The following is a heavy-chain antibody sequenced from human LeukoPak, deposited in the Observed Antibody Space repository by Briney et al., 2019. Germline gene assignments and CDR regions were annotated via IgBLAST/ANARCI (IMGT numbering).Heavy chain of an antibody. CDR2: INHRGST. J-gene: IGHJ4*02. D-gene: IGHD3-10*01. Sequence: SETLSLTCAVYGGSFSGYYWSWIRQPPGKGLEWSGEINHRGSTNYNPSLKSRVTISVDTSKNQFSLKLSSVTAADTAVYYCARVFPEDYYYGSGSYYAAEGTFDYWGQGTLVTVSS. CDR1: GGSFSGYY. V-gene: IGHV4-34*01. CDR3: ARVFPEDYYYGSGSYYAAEGTFDY.